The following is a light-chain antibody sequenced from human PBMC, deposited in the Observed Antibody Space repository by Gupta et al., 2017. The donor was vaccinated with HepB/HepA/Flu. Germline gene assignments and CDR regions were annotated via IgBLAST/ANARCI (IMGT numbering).Light chain of an antibody. J-gene: IGLJ2*01. Sequence: LTPLSSVSVSPGQTASITCSGDKLGDKYACWYQQKPGQSPVLVIYQDSKRPSGIPERFTGSHSGNTATLTISGTQARDEADYYWHARDSISEVFGGGTKLTVL. CDR1: KLGDKY. V-gene: IGLV3-1*01. CDR3: HARDSISEV. CDR2: QDS.